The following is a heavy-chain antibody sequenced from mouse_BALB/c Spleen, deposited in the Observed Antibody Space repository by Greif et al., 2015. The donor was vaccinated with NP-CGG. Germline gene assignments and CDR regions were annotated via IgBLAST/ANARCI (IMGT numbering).Heavy chain of an antibody. CDR1: GYTFTSYW. D-gene: IGHD2-4*01. J-gene: IGHJ3*01. CDR3: ARYDYAY. V-gene: IGHV1-7*01. Sequence: VQLQQSGAELAKPGPSVKMSCKASGYTFTSYWMHWVKQRPGQGLEWIGYINPSTGYTEYNQKFKDKATLTADKSSSTAYMQLSSLTSEDSAVYYCARYDYAYWGQGALVTVSA. CDR2: INPSTGYT.